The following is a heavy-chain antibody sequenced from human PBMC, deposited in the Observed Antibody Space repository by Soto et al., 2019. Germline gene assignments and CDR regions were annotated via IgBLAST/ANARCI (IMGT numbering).Heavy chain of an antibody. Sequence: SETLSLTCAFYGGSFDDFYWSWVRQSPGKGLEWVGEISHDGGTNYSPSLASRVSISVDTSKNQFSLHLRSVTAADTGLYYCARGQLVWYGDLTPYHRDMDVWGQGTTVTVSS. V-gene: IGHV4-34*01. CDR1: GGSFDDFY. CDR2: ISHDGGT. CDR3: ARGQLVWYGDLTPYHRDMDV. D-gene: IGHD3-10*01. J-gene: IGHJ6*02.